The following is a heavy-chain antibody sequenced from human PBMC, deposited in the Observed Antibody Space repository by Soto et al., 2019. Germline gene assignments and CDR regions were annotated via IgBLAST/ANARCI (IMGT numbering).Heavy chain of an antibody. CDR1: GYTFTSYG. CDR2: ISAYNGNT. D-gene: IGHD6-13*01. CDR3: AGESSSSCHDY. Sequence: QVQLVQSGAEVKKPGASVKVSCKASGYTFTSYGISWVRQAPGQGLEWVGWISAYNGNTNHAQKLQGRFNMTADTSTSTAYMELRSLRSDDTAVYYCAGESSSSCHDYWGQGTLVTVSS. J-gene: IGHJ4*02. V-gene: IGHV1-18*01.